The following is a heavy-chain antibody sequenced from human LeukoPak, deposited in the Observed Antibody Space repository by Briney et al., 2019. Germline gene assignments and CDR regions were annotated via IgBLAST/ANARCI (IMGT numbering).Heavy chain of an antibody. J-gene: IGHJ4*02. CDR2: IYYSGST. Sequence: PSETLSLTCAVYGGSFSGYYWSWIRQPPGKGLEWIGYIYYSGSTNYNPSLKSRVTISVDTSKNQFSLKLSSVTAADTAVYYCARGASSGYVLDYWGQGTLVTVSS. V-gene: IGHV4-59*01. D-gene: IGHD3-22*01. CDR1: GGSFSGYY. CDR3: ARGASSGYVLDY.